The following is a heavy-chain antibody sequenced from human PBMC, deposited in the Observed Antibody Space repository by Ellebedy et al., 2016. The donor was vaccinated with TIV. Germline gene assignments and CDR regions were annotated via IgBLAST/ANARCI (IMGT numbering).Heavy chain of an antibody. V-gene: IGHV3-7*03. CDR3: ARDYDILTGYPRFDY. J-gene: IGHJ4*02. CDR2: IKQDGSEK. D-gene: IGHD3-9*01. CDR1: GFTFSSYW. Sequence: PGGSLRLSCAASGFTFSSYWMSWVRQAPGKGLEWVANIKQDGSEKYYVDSVKGRFTISRDNAKNSLYLQMNSLRAEDTAVYYCARDYDILTGYPRFDYWGQGTLVTVSS.